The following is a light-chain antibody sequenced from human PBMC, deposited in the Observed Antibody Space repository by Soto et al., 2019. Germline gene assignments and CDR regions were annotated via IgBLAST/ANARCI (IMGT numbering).Light chain of an antibody. CDR3: QQYDNLRLT. J-gene: IGKJ4*01. CDR2: DAS. CDR1: QDISNY. V-gene: IGKV1-33*01. Sequence: DIQMTQSPSSVGDRVTITCQASQDISNYLNWYQQKPGKAPKLLIYDASNLETGVPSRFSGSGSGTDFTFTISSLQAEDIATYYCQQYDNLRLTFGGGTKVEIK.